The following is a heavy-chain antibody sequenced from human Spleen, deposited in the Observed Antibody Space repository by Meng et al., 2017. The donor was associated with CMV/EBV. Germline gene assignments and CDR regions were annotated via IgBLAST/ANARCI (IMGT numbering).Heavy chain of an antibody. V-gene: IGHV4-61*01. CDR2: IYYSGST. J-gene: IGHJ4*02. CDR3: ARDTTVGNILDY. D-gene: IGHD4-23*01. Sequence: TVSGDSVSSDSYFWSWIRQPPGKGLEWIGYIYYSGSTNYNPSLKSRVTISVDTSTNQFSLKLSSVTAADTAAYYCARDTTVGNILDYWGQGTLVTVSS. CDR1: GDSVSSDSYF.